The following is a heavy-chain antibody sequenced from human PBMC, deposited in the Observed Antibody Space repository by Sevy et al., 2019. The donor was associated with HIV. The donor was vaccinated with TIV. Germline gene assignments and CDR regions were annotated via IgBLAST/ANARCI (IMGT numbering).Heavy chain of an antibody. CDR2: IKEDGSVK. V-gene: IGHV3-7*01. Sequence: GGSLRLSCAASGFRLSNYWMNWVRQIPGKGLEWVANIKEDGSVKYYVDSVKGRFTISKDNARNLLYLQMNSLRAEDTALYYCVRAIATNGSSWGQGTLVTVSS. D-gene: IGHD1-1*01. CDR3: VRAIATNGSS. CDR1: GFRLSNYW. J-gene: IGHJ4*02.